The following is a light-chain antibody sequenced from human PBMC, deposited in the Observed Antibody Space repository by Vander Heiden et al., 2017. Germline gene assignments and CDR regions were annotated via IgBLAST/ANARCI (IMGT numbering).Light chain of an antibody. CDR3: YSYAGSNTWV. CDR1: SSDVGTYNL. Sequence: QSALTQPASVSGSPGQSITISCTGTSSDVGTYNLVSWYQWHPGKAPKFIIYEVSKRPSGVSNRFSGSKSGNTASLAILGLQADDEADYYCYSYAGSNTWVFGGGTKVTVL. V-gene: IGLV2-23*02. CDR2: EVS. J-gene: IGLJ3*02.